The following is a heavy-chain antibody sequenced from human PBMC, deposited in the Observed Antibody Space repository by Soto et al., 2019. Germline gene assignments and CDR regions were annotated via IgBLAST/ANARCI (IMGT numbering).Heavy chain of an antibody. CDR1: GGSISSYY. CDR2: IYYSGST. Sequence: SSDTLYLTCTVSGGSISSYYWSWIRQPPGKGLEWIGYIYYSGSTNYNPSLKSRVTISVDTSKNQFSLKLSSVTAADTAVYYCAREMERYFDWLFWGQGTLVTVSS. V-gene: IGHV4-59*01. CDR3: AREMERYFDWLF. J-gene: IGHJ4*02. D-gene: IGHD3-9*01.